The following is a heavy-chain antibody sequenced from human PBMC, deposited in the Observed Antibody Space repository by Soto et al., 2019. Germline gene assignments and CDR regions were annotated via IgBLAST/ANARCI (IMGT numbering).Heavy chain of an antibody. Sequence: QVQLVQSGAEVKKPGASVKVSCKASGYTFTSYAMHWVRQAPGQRLEWMGWINAGNGNTKYSQKFQGRVTITRDTSASTAYMELSSLRSEDTAVYYCASQDILTGSRVGTGEGYYYYGMDVWGQGTTVTVSS. CDR2: INAGNGNT. J-gene: IGHJ6*02. CDR3: ASQDILTGSRVGTGEGYYYYGMDV. V-gene: IGHV1-3*01. D-gene: IGHD3-9*01. CDR1: GYTFTSYA.